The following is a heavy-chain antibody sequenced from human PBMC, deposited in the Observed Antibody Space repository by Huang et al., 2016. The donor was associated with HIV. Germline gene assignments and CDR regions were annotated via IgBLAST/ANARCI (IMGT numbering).Heavy chain of an antibody. CDR3: ARHIHGDDLPNNGFDI. V-gene: IGHV5-51*01. CDR2: IVPGDSDT. J-gene: IGHJ3*02. CDR1: GYNFSSNW. Sequence: ELQLVQSGAEVKKPGESLKISCKTSGYNFSSNWSVWVSQRHGKGLEGMGLIVPGDSDTIYRPACRGQVTISADKSITTAYLHWSSLKASDTARDYCARHIHGDDLPNNGFDIWGQGTMVTVSS.